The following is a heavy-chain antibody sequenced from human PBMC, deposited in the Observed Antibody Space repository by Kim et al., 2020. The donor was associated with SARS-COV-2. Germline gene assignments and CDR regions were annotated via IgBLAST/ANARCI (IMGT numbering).Heavy chain of an antibody. CDR1: GGSISSYY. Sequence: SETLSLTCTVSGGSISSYYWSWIRQPPGKGLEWIGYIYYSGSTNYNPSLKSRVTISVDTSKNQFSLKLSSVTAADTAVYYCAREYCSSTSCHPALDPWGQGTLVTVSS. CDR2: IYYSGST. D-gene: IGHD2-2*01. J-gene: IGHJ5*02. V-gene: IGHV4-59*13. CDR3: AREYCSSTSCHPALDP.